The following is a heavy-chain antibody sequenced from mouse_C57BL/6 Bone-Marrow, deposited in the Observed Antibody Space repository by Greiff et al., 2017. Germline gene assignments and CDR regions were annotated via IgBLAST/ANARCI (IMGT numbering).Heavy chain of an antibody. J-gene: IGHJ3*01. CDR2: LSLKSDNYAT. CDR1: GFPFSNYW. V-gene: IGHV6-3*01. Sequence: DVKLVESGGGLVQPGGSLKLSCVASGFPFSNYWMNWVRQSPEQGLEWVAQLSLKSDNYATHYVVSVPERFTISSDDHNSSVYLQMNNLRAGDTGIYYCTKGYDVSWFACWGQGTLVTVP. D-gene: IGHD2-2*01. CDR3: TKGYDVSWFAC.